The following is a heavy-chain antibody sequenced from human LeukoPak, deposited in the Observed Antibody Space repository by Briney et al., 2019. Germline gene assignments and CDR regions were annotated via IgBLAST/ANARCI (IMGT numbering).Heavy chain of an antibody. J-gene: IGHJ4*02. CDR3: VRGSENYNGAADY. V-gene: IGHV3-21*01. Sequence: PGGSLRLSCAASGFTFNSYTLNWVRQAPGKGLEWVSSTDSSSSYIYYADSVKGRFTISRDNAKKSLYLQMNSLRVEDTAMYYCVRGSENYNGAADYWGQGTLVTVSS. CDR1: GFTFNSYT. D-gene: IGHD1-7*01. CDR2: TDSSSSYI.